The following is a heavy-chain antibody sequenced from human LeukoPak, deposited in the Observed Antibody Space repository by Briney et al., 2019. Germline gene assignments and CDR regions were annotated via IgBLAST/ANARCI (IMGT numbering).Heavy chain of an antibody. CDR1: GGSISSYY. CDR2: IYTSGST. J-gene: IGHJ5*02. D-gene: IGHD6-13*01. CDR3: ARGFHPRYSSSWYGRGFDP. Sequence: SETLSLTCTVSGGSISSYYWSWIRQPAGKGLEWIGRIYTSGSTNYNPSLKSRVTMSVDTSKNQFSLKLSSVTAADTAVYYCARGFHPRYSSSWYGRGFDPWGQGTLVTVSS. V-gene: IGHV4-4*07.